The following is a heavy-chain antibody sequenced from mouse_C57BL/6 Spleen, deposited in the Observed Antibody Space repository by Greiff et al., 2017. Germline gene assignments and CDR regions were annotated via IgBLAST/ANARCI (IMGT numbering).Heavy chain of an antibody. D-gene: IGHD1-1*01. J-gene: IGHJ4*01. CDR1: GFTFSDYG. CDR2: ISSGSSTI. V-gene: IGHV5-17*01. CDR3: ARPHYYGSSYFYAMDY. Sequence: EVKVVESGGGLVKPGGSLKLSCAASGFTFSDYGMHWVRQAPEKGLEWVAYISSGSSTIYYADTVKGRFTISRDNAKNTLFLQMTSLRSEDTAMYYCARPHYYGSSYFYAMDYWGQGTSVTVSS.